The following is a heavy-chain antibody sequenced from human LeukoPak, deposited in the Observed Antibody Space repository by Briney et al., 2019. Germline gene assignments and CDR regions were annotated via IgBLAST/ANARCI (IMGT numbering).Heavy chain of an antibody. V-gene: IGHV3-23*01. Sequence: PGGSLRLSCAASEFSFGSDAMSSVRQAPGKGLQWVSGISGSGDSTYYADSVNGRFTISRDNSKNTLYLQMISLRAEDTAVYYCAKGGGSYFRRVTYYYYYMDVWGKGTTVTVSS. D-gene: IGHD1-26*01. CDR3: AKGGGSYFRRVTYYYYYMDV. CDR2: ISGSGDST. CDR1: EFSFGSDA. J-gene: IGHJ6*03.